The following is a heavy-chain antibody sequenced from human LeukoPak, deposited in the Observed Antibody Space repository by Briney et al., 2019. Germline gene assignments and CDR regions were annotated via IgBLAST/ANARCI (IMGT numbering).Heavy chain of an antibody. CDR3: AKDSLVRGYSYGLDY. Sequence: PGGSLRLSCAASGFTFSSYAMSWVRQAPGKGLEWVSAISGSGGSTYYADSVKGRFTISRDNSQNTLYLQMNSLRAEDTAVYYCAKDSLVRGYSYGLDYWGQGTLVTVSS. D-gene: IGHD5-18*01. V-gene: IGHV3-23*01. J-gene: IGHJ4*02. CDR2: ISGSGGST. CDR1: GFTFSSYA.